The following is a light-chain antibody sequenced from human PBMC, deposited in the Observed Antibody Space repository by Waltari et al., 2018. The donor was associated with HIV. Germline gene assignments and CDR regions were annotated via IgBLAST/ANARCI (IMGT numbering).Light chain of an antibody. CDR1: SSDVGGDNY. CDR2: DVS. J-gene: IGLJ2*01. CDR3: CSYAGSYTVV. Sequence: QSALTQPRSVSGSPGQSVTISCTGTSSDVGGDNYVSWYQQHPGNAPKLMFYDVSKRPSGLPDRFSGSKSGNTASLTISGLQAEDEADYYCCSYAGSYTVVFGGGTKLTVL. V-gene: IGLV2-11*01.